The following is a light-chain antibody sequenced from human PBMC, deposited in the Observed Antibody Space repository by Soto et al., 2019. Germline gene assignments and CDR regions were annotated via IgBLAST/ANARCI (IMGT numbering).Light chain of an antibody. V-gene: IGKV1-5*03. Sequence: DIQMTQSPSTLSASVGDRVTITCRASQSIRGWLAWYQQKPGKAPKLLIYKTSRLETGVPSRFSGGGSGTEFTLTIHSLQPDDFATYYCQQYTPYSPTFGQGTKVEIK. J-gene: IGKJ1*01. CDR3: QQYTPYSPT. CDR2: KTS. CDR1: QSIRGW.